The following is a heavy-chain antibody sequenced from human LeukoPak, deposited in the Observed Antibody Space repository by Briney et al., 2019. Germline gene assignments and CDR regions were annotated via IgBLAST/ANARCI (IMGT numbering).Heavy chain of an antibody. Sequence: PGGSLRLSCGGCGFTWSSYWMRGVREARGKGLEWVANIKQDGSEKYYVDSVKDRFTISRDNAKNSLYLQMNSLRAEDTAVYYCARSYSYGSGYYYYMDVWGKGTTVTVSS. CDR2: IKQDGSEK. CDR1: GFTWSSYW. D-gene: IGHD5-18*01. J-gene: IGHJ6*03. CDR3: ARSYSYGSGYYYYMDV. V-gene: IGHV3-7*01.